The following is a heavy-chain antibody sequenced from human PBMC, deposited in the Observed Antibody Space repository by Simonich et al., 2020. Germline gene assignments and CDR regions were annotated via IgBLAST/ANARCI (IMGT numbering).Heavy chain of an antibody. Sequence: QLQLQESGPGLVKPSETLSLTCTVSVGSISSSSYYWGWIRQHPGKGLEWIGSIYYSGGTYYNPTLKSRVTISVDTSTNQFSLKLSSVTAADTAVYYCARHAGFAFDIWGQGTMVTVSS. V-gene: IGHV4-39*01. CDR1: VGSISSSSYY. CDR2: IYYSGGT. CDR3: ARHAGFAFDI. J-gene: IGHJ3*02. D-gene: IGHD6-13*01.